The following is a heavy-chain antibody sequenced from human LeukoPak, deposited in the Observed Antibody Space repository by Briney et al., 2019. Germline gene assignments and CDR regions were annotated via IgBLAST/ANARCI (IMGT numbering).Heavy chain of an antibody. CDR2: INHSGST. J-gene: IGHJ5*02. CDR1: GGSFSGYY. D-gene: IGHD6-13*01. V-gene: IGHV4-34*01. CDR3: ARAYSSSWYFNWFGP. Sequence: SETLSLTCAVYGGSFSGYYWSWIRQPPGKGLEWIGEINHSGSTYYNPSLKSRVTISVDTSKNQFSLNLSSVTAADTAVYYCARAYSSSWYFNWFGPWGQGTLVTVSS.